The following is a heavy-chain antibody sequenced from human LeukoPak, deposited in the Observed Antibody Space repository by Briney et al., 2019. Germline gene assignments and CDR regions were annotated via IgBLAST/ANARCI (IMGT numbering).Heavy chain of an antibody. Sequence: GGSLRLSCAASGFTFDDYGMSWVRQAPGKGLEWVSGINWNGGSTGYADSVKGRFAISRDNAKNSLYLQMNSLRAEDTALYYCARGEWEANYYMDVWGKGTTVTVSS. V-gene: IGHV3-20*04. CDR2: INWNGGST. CDR1: GFTFDDYG. D-gene: IGHD1-26*01. J-gene: IGHJ6*03. CDR3: ARGEWEANYYMDV.